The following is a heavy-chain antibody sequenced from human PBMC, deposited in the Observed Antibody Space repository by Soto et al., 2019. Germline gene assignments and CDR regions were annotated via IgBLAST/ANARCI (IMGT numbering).Heavy chain of an antibody. Sequence: GSLRLSFAASGFTFCSYGMSWVRQAPRKGLEWVSAMSGSGGSTYDAESVKGRFTISRDNSKNALYLQMNSLRAEDTAVYYCAKDPIEYSSSPAFSDVWGQGTTVTVSS. J-gene: IGHJ6*02. V-gene: IGHV3-23*01. CDR3: AKDPIEYSSSPAFSDV. D-gene: IGHD6-6*01. CDR2: MSGSGGST. CDR1: GFTFCSYG.